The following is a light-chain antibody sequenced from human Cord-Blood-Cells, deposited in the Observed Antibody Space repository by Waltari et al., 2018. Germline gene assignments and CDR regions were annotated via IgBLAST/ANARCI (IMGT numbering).Light chain of an antibody. Sequence: DTVLPQSPAFLALSLCARAPLHFNSSQRVLYSSNHKNNLAWYPQKPGQPPNLLIYWASTRESGVPDRFSGSGSGTDFTLTISSLQAEDVAVYYCQQYYSTPWTFGQGTKVEIK. CDR2: WAS. J-gene: IGKJ1*01. CDR3: QQYYSTPWT. CDR1: QRVLYSSNHKNN. V-gene: IGKV4-1*01.